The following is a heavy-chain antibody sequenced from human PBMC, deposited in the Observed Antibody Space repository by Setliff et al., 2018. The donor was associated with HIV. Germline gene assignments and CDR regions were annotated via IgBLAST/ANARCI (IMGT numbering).Heavy chain of an antibody. D-gene: IGHD4-17*01. V-gene: IGHV3-48*01. CDR3: ARGPTTVTNYYYYMDV. J-gene: IGHJ6*03. Sequence: PGGSLRLCCETSGFTFGDFCMNWVRQAPGKGLEWISYISSKRTSIYYADSVKGRFTISRDNDRNSLYLQMNGLRAEDTAVYYCARGPTTVTNYYYYMDVWGKGTTVTVSS. CDR1: GFTFGDFC. CDR2: ISSKRTSI.